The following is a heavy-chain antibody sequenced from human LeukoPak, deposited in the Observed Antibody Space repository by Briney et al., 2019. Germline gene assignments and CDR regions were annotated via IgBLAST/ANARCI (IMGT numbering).Heavy chain of an antibody. Sequence: GESLKISCKGSGYSFTSYWIGWVRQMPGKGLEWMGIIYPGDSDTRYSPSFQGQVTISADKSISTAYLQWSSLKASDTAMYYCARSTYCGGDCYSNDAFDIWGQGTMVTVSS. J-gene: IGHJ3*02. D-gene: IGHD2-21*02. V-gene: IGHV5-51*01. CDR3: ARSTYCGGDCYSNDAFDI. CDR1: GYSFTSYW. CDR2: IYPGDSDT.